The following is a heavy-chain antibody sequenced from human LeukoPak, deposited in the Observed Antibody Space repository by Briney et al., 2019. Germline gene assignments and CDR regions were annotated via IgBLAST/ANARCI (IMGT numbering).Heavy chain of an antibody. CDR2: IHNSGST. Sequence: PSETLSLTCSVTGGSISSGGFYWSWIRQHPGQGLEWIGYIHNSGSTYYNPSLQSRAIISLGTSKSQFSLQLNSVTAADTAVYYCARVDGSGSKRWFDPWGQGVPVTVSS. D-gene: IGHD3-10*01. J-gene: IGHJ5*02. CDR1: GGSISSGGFY. CDR3: ARVDGSGSKRWFDP. V-gene: IGHV4-31*03.